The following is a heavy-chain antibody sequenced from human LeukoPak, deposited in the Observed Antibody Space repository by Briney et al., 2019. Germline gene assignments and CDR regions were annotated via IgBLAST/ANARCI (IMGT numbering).Heavy chain of an antibody. CDR2: INWNGGST. CDR3: ARAPGDSSGYYDY. J-gene: IGHJ4*02. D-gene: IGHD3-22*01. Sequence: PGGSLRLSCAASGFTFDDYGMSWVRHAPGKGLEWVSGINWNGGSTGYADSVEGRFTISRDNAKNSLYLQMNSLRAEDTALYYCARAPGDSSGYYDYWGQGTLVTVSS. V-gene: IGHV3-20*04. CDR1: GFTFDDYG.